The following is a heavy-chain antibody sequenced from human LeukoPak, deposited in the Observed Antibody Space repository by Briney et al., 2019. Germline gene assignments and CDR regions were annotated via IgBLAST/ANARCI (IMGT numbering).Heavy chain of an antibody. V-gene: IGHV4-34*01. D-gene: IGHD6-13*01. CDR1: GGSFSGYY. CDR2: IYYSGST. J-gene: IGHJ4*02. CDR3: ARSASSSWYETDY. Sequence: SETLSLTCAVYGGSFSGYYWSWIRQPPGKGLEWIGTIYYSGSTYYNPSLKSRVTISLDTSKNQFSLKLSSVTAADTAVYYCARSASSSWYETDYWGQGTLVTVSS.